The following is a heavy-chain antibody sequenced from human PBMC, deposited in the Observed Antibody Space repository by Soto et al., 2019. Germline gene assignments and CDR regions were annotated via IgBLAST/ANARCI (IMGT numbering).Heavy chain of an antibody. V-gene: IGHV1-3*01. Sequence: GASVKVSCKASGYTFPSYPMHWVRPAPGKGLKWMGCFNVDNGKTNYSQKFQGRVTMTRDTSTNTAYMELSSLRSEDTAVYYCATLRAPYSFDYWGQGTLVTVSS. CDR1: GYTFPSYP. J-gene: IGHJ4*02. CDR3: ATLRAPYSFDY. D-gene: IGHD5-18*01. CDR2: FNVDNGKT.